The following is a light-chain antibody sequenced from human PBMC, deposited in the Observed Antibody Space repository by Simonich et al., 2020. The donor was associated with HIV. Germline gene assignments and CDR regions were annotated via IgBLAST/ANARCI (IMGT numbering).Light chain of an antibody. J-gene: IGKJ4*01. CDR2: GAS. V-gene: IGKV3-20*01. CDR3: QQYGSSPLT. CDR1: QSVSSS. Sequence: EIVMTQSPVTLSVSPGKRATLSCRASQSVSSSLAWYQQKPGQPPRLLIYGASSRATGIPDRFSGSGSGTDFILTISRLEPEDFAVYYCQQYGSSPLTFGGGTKVEIK.